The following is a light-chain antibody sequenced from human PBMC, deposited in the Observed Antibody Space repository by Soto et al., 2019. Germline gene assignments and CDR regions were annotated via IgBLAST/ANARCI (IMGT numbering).Light chain of an antibody. CDR2: GAS. Sequence: EIVMTQSPVPLSVSPGERATLSCRASQSVSSKLAWYQQKPGQAPRLLIYGASTRATGIPARFSGSGSVTEFTLSISSLQSEDFAVYYCQQYNNWPQTVGQGTKLEIK. V-gene: IGKV3-15*01. J-gene: IGKJ2*01. CDR3: QQYNNWPQT. CDR1: QSVSSK.